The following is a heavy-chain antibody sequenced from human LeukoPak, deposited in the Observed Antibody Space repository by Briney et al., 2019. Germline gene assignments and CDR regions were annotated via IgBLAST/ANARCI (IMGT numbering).Heavy chain of an antibody. V-gene: IGHV3-7*01. Sequence: PGGCLRLSCAASGFTFSSWITWVRQAPGKGQEWVANIKQDGSEEQYADSVKDRFTISRDNAKNSLYLQMNSRRAEDTAVYYCARDPYCGGDCYSGFGAFDIWGQGTMVTVSS. CDR3: ARDPYCGGDCYSGFGAFDI. D-gene: IGHD2-21*02. CDR1: GFTFSSW. J-gene: IGHJ3*02. CDR2: IKQDGSEE.